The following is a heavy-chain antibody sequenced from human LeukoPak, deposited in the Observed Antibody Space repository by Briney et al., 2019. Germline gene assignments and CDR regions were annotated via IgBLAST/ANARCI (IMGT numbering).Heavy chain of an antibody. J-gene: IGHJ4*02. V-gene: IGHV4-4*07. CDR3: ARLSTVYSLGSIDY. Sequence: SETLSLTCTVSGGSISSYYWSWIRQPAGKGLEWIGRIYTSGSTNYNPSLKSRVTMSVDTSKNQFSLKLSSVTAADTAVYYCARLSTVYSLGSIDYWAREPWSPSPQ. CDR2: IYTSGST. CDR1: GGSISSYY. D-gene: IGHD3-9*01.